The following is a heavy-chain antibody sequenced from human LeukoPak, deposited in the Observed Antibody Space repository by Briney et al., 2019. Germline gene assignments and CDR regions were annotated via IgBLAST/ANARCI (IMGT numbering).Heavy chain of an antibody. CDR2: MNPNSGNT. CDR3: ARGGLTYYDFWSGKDFDY. CDR1: GYTFTSYD. V-gene: IGHV1-8*03. D-gene: IGHD3-3*01. Sequence: ASVKVSCKASGYTFTSYDINWVRQAPGQGLEGMGWMNPNSGNTGYAQKFQGRVTITRNTSISTAYMELSSLRSEDTAVYYCARGGLTYYDFWSGKDFDYWGQGTLVTVSS. J-gene: IGHJ4*02.